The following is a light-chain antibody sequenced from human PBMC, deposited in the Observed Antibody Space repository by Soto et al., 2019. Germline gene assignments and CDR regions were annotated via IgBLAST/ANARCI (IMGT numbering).Light chain of an antibody. CDR1: QSINSW. CDR2: KAS. Sequence: DIQMTQSPSTLSASVGDRVTITCRASQSINSWLAWYQQKPGKAPKLLLYKASSLESGVPSRFSGSGSGTEFTLTISSLQTYDFAAYYCQQYEIYPITFGQGTRLEIK. V-gene: IGKV1-5*03. CDR3: QQYEIYPIT. J-gene: IGKJ5*01.